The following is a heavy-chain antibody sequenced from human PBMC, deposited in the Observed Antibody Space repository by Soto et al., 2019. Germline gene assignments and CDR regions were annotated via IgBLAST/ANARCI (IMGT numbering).Heavy chain of an antibody. Sequence: QVQLVQSGAEVKKPGSSVKVSCKASGGTFSSYTISWVRQAPGQGLEWMGRIIPILGIANYAQKFQGRVTITADKSTSTAYMELSSLRSEDTAVYYCARRTGFGEPSAEDWGQGTLVTVSS. V-gene: IGHV1-69*02. CDR2: IIPILGIA. CDR1: GGTFSSYT. CDR3: ARRTGFGEPSAED. D-gene: IGHD3-10*01. J-gene: IGHJ4*02.